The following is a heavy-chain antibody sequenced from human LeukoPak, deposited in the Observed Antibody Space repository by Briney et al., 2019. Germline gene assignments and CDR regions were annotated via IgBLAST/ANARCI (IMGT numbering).Heavy chain of an antibody. V-gene: IGHV3-48*02. Sequence: GGSLRLSCAASGFIFSSYGMNWVRQAPGKRLEWVSYISSSSDSICYADSVKGRFTISRDNAENSLYLQLNSLRDEDTAVYYCARAMRSGYDYWGQGTLVTVSS. D-gene: IGHD5-12*01. CDR2: ISSSSDSI. CDR1: GFIFSSYG. J-gene: IGHJ4*02. CDR3: ARAMRSGYDY.